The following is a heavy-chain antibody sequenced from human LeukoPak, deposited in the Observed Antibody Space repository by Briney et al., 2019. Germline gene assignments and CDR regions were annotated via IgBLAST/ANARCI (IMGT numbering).Heavy chain of an antibody. CDR1: GYTFTNYA. CDR2: INAGNGNT. CDR3: ARDLDYYGMDV. J-gene: IGHJ6*02. Sequence: ASVKVSCKGSGYTFTNYAVHWVRQAPGQRLEWMGWINAGNGNTKYSQKFQGRVTITRDTSASTAYMELSSLRSEDTAVYYCARDLDYYGMDVWGQGTTVTVSS. V-gene: IGHV1-3*01.